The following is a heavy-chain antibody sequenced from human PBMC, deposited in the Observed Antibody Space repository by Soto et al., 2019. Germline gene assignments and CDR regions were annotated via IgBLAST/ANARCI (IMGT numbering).Heavy chain of an antibody. CDR3: AREAGFYFDY. J-gene: IGHJ4*02. V-gene: IGHV3-48*03. D-gene: IGHD6-19*01. Sequence: VLLVESGGGLVQPGGSLRLSCAASGFTFSNFEMNWVRQAPGKGLEWVSYISDRGGAIYYSDSVRGRFTISRDTAKNSLYLQMSSLRVEDTAVYYCAREAGFYFDYLGQGTLVTVSS. CDR2: ISDRGGAI. CDR1: GFTFSNFE.